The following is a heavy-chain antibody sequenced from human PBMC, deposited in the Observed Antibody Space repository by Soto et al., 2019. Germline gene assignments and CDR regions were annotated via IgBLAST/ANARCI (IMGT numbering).Heavy chain of an antibody. Sequence: QVQLVESGGGVVQPGRSLRLSCAASGFTFSSYAMHWVRQAPGKGLVWVAVISYDGSNKYYADSVKGRFTISRDNSKNTLYLQMNSLRAEDTAVYYCARDTGIAAAGTNWFDPWGQGTLVTVSS. CDR1: GFTFSSYA. CDR2: ISYDGSNK. V-gene: IGHV3-30-3*01. J-gene: IGHJ5*02. D-gene: IGHD6-13*01. CDR3: ARDTGIAAAGTNWFDP.